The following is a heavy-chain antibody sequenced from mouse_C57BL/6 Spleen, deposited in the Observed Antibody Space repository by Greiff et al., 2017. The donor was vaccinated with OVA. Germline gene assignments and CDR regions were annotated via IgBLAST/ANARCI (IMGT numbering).Heavy chain of an antibody. D-gene: IGHD1-1*01. J-gene: IGHJ1*03. CDR3: ARGEVITTVVATDFDV. V-gene: IGHV1-82*01. CDR2: IYPGDGDT. CDR1: GYAFSSSW. Sequence: QVQLKQSGPELVKPGASVKISCKASGYAFSSSWMNWVKQRPGKGLEWIGRIYPGDGDTNYNGKFKGKATLTADKSSSTDYMQLSSLTSEDSAVYYCARGEVITTVVATDFDVWGTGTTVTVSS.